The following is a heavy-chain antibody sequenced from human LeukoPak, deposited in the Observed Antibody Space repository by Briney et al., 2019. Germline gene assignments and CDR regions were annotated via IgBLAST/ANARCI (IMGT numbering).Heavy chain of an antibody. V-gene: IGHV5-51*01. CDR1: GYSFTSYW. CDR2: IYPGDSDT. Sequence: GESLKISCKGSGYSFTSYWIGWVRQMPGKGLEWMGIIYPGDSDTRYSPSFQGQVTISADKSISTAYLQWSSLKASDTAMYYCARIVVVPAAMEVDAFGIWGQGTMVTVSS. CDR3: ARIVVVPAAMEVDAFGI. D-gene: IGHD2-2*01. J-gene: IGHJ3*02.